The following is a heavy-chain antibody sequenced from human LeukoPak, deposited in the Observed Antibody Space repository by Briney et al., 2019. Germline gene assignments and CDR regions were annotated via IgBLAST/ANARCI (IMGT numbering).Heavy chain of an antibody. V-gene: IGHV3-23*01. D-gene: IGHD5-12*01. CDR2: ISGSGDST. CDR3: AKSGYSGYDIYYFDY. CDR1: GFTVSSNY. Sequence: GGSLRLSCAASGFTVSSNYMSWVRQAPGKGLEWVSAISGSGDSTYYADSVKGRFTISRDNSKNTLYLQMNSLRAEDTAVYYCAKSGYSGYDIYYFDYWGQGTLVTVSS. J-gene: IGHJ4*02.